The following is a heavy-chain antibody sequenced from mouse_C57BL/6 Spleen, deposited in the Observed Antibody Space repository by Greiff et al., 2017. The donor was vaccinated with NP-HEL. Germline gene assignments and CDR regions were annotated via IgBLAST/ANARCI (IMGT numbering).Heavy chain of an antibody. V-gene: IGHV2-6*01. D-gene: IGHD2-4*01. Sequence: VQGVESGPGLVAPSQSLSITCTVSGFSLTSYGVDWVRQSPGKGLEWLGVIWGVGSTNYNSALKSRLSISKDNSKSQVFLKMNSLQTDDTAMYYCARLRRDYAMDYWGQGTSVTVSS. J-gene: IGHJ4*01. CDR2: IWGVGST. CDR3: ARLRRDYAMDY. CDR1: GFSLTSYG.